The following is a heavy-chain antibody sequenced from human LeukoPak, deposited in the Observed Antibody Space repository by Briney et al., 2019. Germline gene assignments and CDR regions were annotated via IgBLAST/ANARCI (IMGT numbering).Heavy chain of an antibody. D-gene: IGHD3-22*01. Sequence: GGSLRLSCAASGFTFSSYWMSWVRQAPGKGLEWVANIKQDGSEKYYVDSVKGRFTISRDNAKNSLYLQMNSLRAEDTAVYYCARVLTDSSGYYYTKYYYYMDVWGKGTTVTVSS. CDR2: IKQDGSEK. V-gene: IGHV3-7*01. J-gene: IGHJ6*03. CDR3: ARVLTDSSGYYYTKYYYYMDV. CDR1: GFTFSSYW.